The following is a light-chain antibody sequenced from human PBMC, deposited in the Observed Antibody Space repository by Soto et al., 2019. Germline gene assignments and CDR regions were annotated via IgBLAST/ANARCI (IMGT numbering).Light chain of an antibody. Sequence: QSVLTQPPSASGSPGQSVTVSCTGTSSDVGGYNYVSWYQQHPGKAPKLMIYEVSKRPSGVPARFSGSKSGNTASLTVSGLQAEDEAEYYCSSYAGSNKWYVFGTG. J-gene: IGLJ1*01. CDR1: SSDVGGYNY. CDR2: EVS. CDR3: SSYAGSNKWYV. V-gene: IGLV2-8*01.